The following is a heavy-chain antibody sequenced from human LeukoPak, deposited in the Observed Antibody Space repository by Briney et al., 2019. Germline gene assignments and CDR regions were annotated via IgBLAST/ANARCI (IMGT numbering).Heavy chain of an antibody. V-gene: IGHV1-2*04. CDR3: ARGVAAADNWFDP. CDR1: GHTYTGYY. D-gene: IGHD6-13*01. Sequence: VASVKVSCKASGHTYTGYYMHWVRQAPGQGLEWMGWINPNSGGTNYAQKFQGWVTMTRDTSISTAYMELSRLRSDDTAVYYCARGVAAADNWFDPWGQGTLVTVSS. CDR2: INPNSGGT. J-gene: IGHJ5*02.